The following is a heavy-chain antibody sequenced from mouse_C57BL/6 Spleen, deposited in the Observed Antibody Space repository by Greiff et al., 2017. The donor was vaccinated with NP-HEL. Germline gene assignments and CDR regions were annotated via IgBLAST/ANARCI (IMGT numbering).Heavy chain of an antibody. D-gene: IGHD2-1*01. V-gene: IGHV1-69*01. CDR2: IDPSDSYT. CDR3: ARRKDLLWDAMDY. CDR1: GYTFTSYW. Sequence: VQLQQPGAELVMPGASVKLSCKASGYTFTSYWMHWVKQRPGQGLEWIGEIDPSDSYTNYNQKFKGKSTLTVDKSSSTAYMQLSSLTSEDSAVYYCARRKDLLWDAMDYWGQGTSVTVSS. J-gene: IGHJ4*01.